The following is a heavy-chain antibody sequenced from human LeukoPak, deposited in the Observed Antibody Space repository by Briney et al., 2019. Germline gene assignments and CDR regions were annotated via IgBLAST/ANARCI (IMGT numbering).Heavy chain of an antibody. Sequence: GGSLRLSCAASGFIFSNYWVHWVRQAPGKGLEWVSAISGSGGSTYYADSVKGRFTISRDNSKNTLYLQMNSLRAEDTAVYYCAKDDDCSGGSCYWTWSVGYYYGMDVWGQGTTVTVSS. CDR2: ISGSGGST. CDR3: AKDDDCSGGSCYWTWSVGYYYGMDV. D-gene: IGHD2-15*01. V-gene: IGHV3-23*01. CDR1: GFIFSNYW. J-gene: IGHJ6*02.